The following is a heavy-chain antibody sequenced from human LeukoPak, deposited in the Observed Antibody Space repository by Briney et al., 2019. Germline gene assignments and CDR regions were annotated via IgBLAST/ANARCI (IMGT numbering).Heavy chain of an antibody. CDR1: GYTLTELS. CDR2: FDPEDGET. CDR3: ATDTSSSYPHYMDV. Sequence: ASVKVSCKVSGYTLTELSMHWVRQAPGKGLEWMGGFDPEDGETIYAQKFQGRVTMTEDTSTDTAYMELSSLRSEDTAVYYCATDTSSSYPHYMDVWGKGTTVTIPS. D-gene: IGHD4-11*01. J-gene: IGHJ6*03. V-gene: IGHV1-24*01.